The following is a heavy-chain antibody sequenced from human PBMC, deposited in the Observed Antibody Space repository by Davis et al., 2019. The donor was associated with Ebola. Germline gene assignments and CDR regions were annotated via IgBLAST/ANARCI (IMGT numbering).Heavy chain of an antibody. CDR1: GGSVSSGSYY. CDR2: INHSGST. Sequence: MPGGSLRLSCTVSGGSVSSGSYYWSCIRQPPGKGLAWIGEINHSGSTNYNPSLKSRVTISVDTSKNQFSLKLSSVTAADTAVYYCAIPYCSSTTCSLDYWGQGTLVTVSS. J-gene: IGHJ4*02. CDR3: AIPYCSSTTCSLDY. V-gene: IGHV4-61*01. D-gene: IGHD2-2*01.